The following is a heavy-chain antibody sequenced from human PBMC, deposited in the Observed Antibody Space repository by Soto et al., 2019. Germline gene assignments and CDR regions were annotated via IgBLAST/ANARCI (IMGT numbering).Heavy chain of an antibody. CDR1: GGSINRGGYS. D-gene: IGHD1-26*01. J-gene: IGHJ4*02. CDR2: IYHSGST. Sequence: KTSETLSLTCAVSGGSINRGGYSRNWIRQPPGKGLEWIGYIYHSGSTYYNPSLRSRVTLSLDKSTNQFSLTLNSVTAADTAIYYCARAPQIWDSPRYFDNWGPGTLVTVSS. CDR3: ARAPQIWDSPRYFDN. V-gene: IGHV4-30-2*01.